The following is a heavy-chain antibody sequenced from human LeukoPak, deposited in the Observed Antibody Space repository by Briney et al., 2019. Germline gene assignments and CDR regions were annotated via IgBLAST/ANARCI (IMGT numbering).Heavy chain of an antibody. J-gene: IGHJ3*02. CDR3: ARGGVGYYDSSGVYDAFDI. D-gene: IGHD3-22*01. Sequence: PGGSLRLSCAASGLTVSSNYMSWVRQPPGKGLEWVAVIYSGGSTYYDDSVKGRFTISIHTSKNPLSLQMNSLKDEDTAVYYFARGGVGYYDSSGVYDAFDIWGQGTMVTVSS. V-gene: IGHV3-53*04. CDR1: GLTVSSNY. CDR2: IYSGGST.